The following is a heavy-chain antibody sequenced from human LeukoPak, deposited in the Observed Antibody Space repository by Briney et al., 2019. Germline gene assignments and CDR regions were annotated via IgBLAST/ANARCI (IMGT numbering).Heavy chain of an antibody. CDR1: GFTFSSYS. Sequence: GGSLRLSCAASGFTFSSYSMNWVRQAPGKGLEWVSVIYSGGATYYADSVKGRFTISRDNSKNTLYLQMKSLRAEDTAVYYCARERNLEIAVAGAIFSYWGQGTLVTVSS. CDR2: IYSGGAT. V-gene: IGHV3-66*01. J-gene: IGHJ4*02. CDR3: ARERNLEIAVAGAIFSY. D-gene: IGHD6-19*01.